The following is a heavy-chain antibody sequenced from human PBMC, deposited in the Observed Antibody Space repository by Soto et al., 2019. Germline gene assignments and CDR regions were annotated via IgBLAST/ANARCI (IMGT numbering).Heavy chain of an antibody. Sequence: ASVKVSCKASGYTFTGYYMHWVRQAPGQGLEWMGWINPNSGGTNYAQKFQGWVTMTRDTSISTAYMELSRLRSDDTAVYYCARTHTIFDPYYFDYWGQGTLVTVS. CDR1: GYTFTGYY. CDR3: ARTHTIFDPYYFDY. V-gene: IGHV1-2*04. D-gene: IGHD3-3*01. CDR2: INPNSGGT. J-gene: IGHJ4*02.